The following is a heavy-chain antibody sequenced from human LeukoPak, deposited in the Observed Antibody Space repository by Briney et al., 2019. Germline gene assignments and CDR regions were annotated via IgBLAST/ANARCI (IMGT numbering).Heavy chain of an antibody. CDR1: GFTFSSYG. CDR3: AKVRENYYDSSGFFDY. J-gene: IGHJ4*02. Sequence: GGSLRLFCAASGFTFSSYGMHWVRQAPSKGLEWVAVISYDGSNKYYADSVKGRFTISRDNSKNTLYLQMNSLRAEDTAVYYCAKVRENYYDSSGFFDYWGQGTLVTVSS. V-gene: IGHV3-30*18. CDR2: ISYDGSNK. D-gene: IGHD3-22*01.